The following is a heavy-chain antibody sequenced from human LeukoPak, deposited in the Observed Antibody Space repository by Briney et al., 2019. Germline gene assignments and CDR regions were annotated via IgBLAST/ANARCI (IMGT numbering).Heavy chain of an antibody. V-gene: IGHV4-4*07. D-gene: IGHD5-18*01. J-gene: IGHJ4*02. Sequence: SETLSLTCIVSGGSISGYYWGWIRQPAGKGLEWIGRIQTRGNTNYNPSLRSRVTMSVDTSGIQFSLKLSSVTAADTAVYYCARHLYSYGYYFDYWGQGTLVTVSS. CDR1: GGSISGYY. CDR2: IQTRGNT. CDR3: ARHLYSYGYYFDY.